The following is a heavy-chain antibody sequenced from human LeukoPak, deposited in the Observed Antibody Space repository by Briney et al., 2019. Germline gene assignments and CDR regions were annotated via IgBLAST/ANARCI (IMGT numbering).Heavy chain of an antibody. Sequence: ASVKVSCKASGGTFSSYAISWVRQAPGQGLEWMGGIIPIFGTANYAQKFQGRVTITADESTSTAYMELSSLRSEDTAVYYCARDHRTGTTSWFDPWGQGTLVTVSS. CDR3: ARDHRTGTTSWFDP. CDR2: IIPIFGTA. V-gene: IGHV1-69*01. D-gene: IGHD1-1*01. CDR1: GGTFSSYA. J-gene: IGHJ5*02.